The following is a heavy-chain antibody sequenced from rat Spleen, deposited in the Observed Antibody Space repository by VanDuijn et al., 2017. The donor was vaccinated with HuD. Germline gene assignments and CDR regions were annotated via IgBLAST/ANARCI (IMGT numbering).Heavy chain of an antibody. CDR3: AKDVYDGTYYYYFDY. CDR2: ISSDGRRN. Sequence: EVQLVESDGGLVQPGRSLKLSCAASGFIFSDFYMTWVRQAPTKGLEWVATISSDGRRNYYRDSVKGRFTISRDNAKSTLYLQINSLRSEDTATYYCAKDVYDGTYYYYFDYWGQGVMVTVSS. D-gene: IGHD1-12*02. CDR1: GFIFSDFY. J-gene: IGHJ2*01. V-gene: IGHV5-29*01.